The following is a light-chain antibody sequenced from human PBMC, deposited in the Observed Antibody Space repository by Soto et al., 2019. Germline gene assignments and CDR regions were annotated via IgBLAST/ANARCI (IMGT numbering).Light chain of an antibody. CDR3: HQYDNTPLT. V-gene: IGKV1-9*01. CDR1: QGINTF. Sequence: IQLTQSPSSLSASVGDRVTITCRASQGINTFLAWYQQKPGKAPKLLIYAASTLQSGVPSRFSGSGSGTDFTLTISRLEPEDFAVYYCHQYDNTPLTFGGGTKVDIK. J-gene: IGKJ4*01. CDR2: AAS.